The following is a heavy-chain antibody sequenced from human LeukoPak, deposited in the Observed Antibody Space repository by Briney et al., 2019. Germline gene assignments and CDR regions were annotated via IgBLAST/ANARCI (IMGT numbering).Heavy chain of an antibody. V-gene: IGHV1-69*04. CDR1: GGTFSSYA. J-gene: IGHJ6*02. CDR3: ARDLERITMVRGVSSMDV. Sequence: GASVKVSCKASGGTFSSYAISWVRQAPGQGLEWMGRIIPILGIANYAQKFQGRVTITADKSTSTAYMELSSLRSEDTAVYYCARDLERITMVRGVSSMDVWGQGTTVTVSS. CDR2: IIPILGIA. D-gene: IGHD3-10*01.